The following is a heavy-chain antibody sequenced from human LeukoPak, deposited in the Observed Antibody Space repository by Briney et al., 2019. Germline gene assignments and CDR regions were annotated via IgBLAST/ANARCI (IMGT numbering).Heavy chain of an antibody. CDR3: AREAGDIVVVVAAEPNNYYYYMDV. Sequence: PGGSLRLSCAASGFTFSSYSMNWVRQAPGKGLEWVSYISSSSSTIYYADSVKGRFTISRDNAKNSLYLQMNSLRAEDTAVYYCAREAGDIVVVVAAEPNNYYYYMDVWGKGTTVTVSS. V-gene: IGHV3-48*01. CDR1: GFTFSSYS. D-gene: IGHD2-15*01. J-gene: IGHJ6*03. CDR2: ISSSSSTI.